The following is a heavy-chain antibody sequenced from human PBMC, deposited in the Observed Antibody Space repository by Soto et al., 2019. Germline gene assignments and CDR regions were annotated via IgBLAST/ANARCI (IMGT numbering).Heavy chain of an antibody. J-gene: IGHJ4*02. CDR1: GFTFSSYA. Sequence: QVQLVESGGGVVQPGRSLRLSCAASGFTFSSYAMHWVRQAPGKGLEWVAVISYDGSNKYYADSVKGRFTISRDNSKNTLYLQMNSLRAEDTAVYYCARDAGSDTAMADGWDYWGQGTLVTVSS. D-gene: IGHD5-18*01. CDR3: ARDAGSDTAMADGWDY. CDR2: ISYDGSNK. V-gene: IGHV3-30-3*01.